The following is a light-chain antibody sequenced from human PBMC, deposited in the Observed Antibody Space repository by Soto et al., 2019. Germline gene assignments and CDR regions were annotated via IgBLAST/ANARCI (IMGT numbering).Light chain of an antibody. CDR2: KAS. V-gene: IGKV1-5*03. Sequence: DIQMTQSPATLSASVGDRVTITCRASQSISSWLAWYQQKPGKAPKLLIYKASTLKSGVPSRFRGSGSGTEFTLTISSLQPDDFATYYCQHYNSYPEAFGQGTKVDIK. CDR1: QSISSW. J-gene: IGKJ1*01. CDR3: QHYNSYPEA.